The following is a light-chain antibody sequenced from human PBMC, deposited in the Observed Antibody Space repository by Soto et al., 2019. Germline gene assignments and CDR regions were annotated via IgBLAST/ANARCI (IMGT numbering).Light chain of an antibody. J-gene: IGLJ1*01. CDR2: EVV. V-gene: IGLV2-8*01. CDR1: KNDIGVYDF. Sequence: QSALTQAPCGSGSPGQSVTISCTGTKNDIGVYDFVSWYQHHPGKAPRLIIYEVVQRPSGVPDRFSGSKSGNTASLTVSGLQAADEADYFCKSYAGSNTYVFGSGTKVTVL. CDR3: KSYAGSNTYV.